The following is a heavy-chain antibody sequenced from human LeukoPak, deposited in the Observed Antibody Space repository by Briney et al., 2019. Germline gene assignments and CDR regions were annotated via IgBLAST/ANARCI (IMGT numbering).Heavy chain of an antibody. CDR1: GFTFRTYW. V-gene: IGHV3-74*01. J-gene: IGHJ4*02. CDR2: IAPDDSAI. Sequence: GGSLRLSCEASGFTFRTYWMHWVRQAPGKGLVWVSRIAPDDSAIVYADSVKGRFTISRDNSKNTLYLQMNSLRAEDTAVYYCAREDPPERGYSSGWYGYWGQGTLVTVSS. D-gene: IGHD6-19*01. CDR3: AREDPPERGYSSGWYGY.